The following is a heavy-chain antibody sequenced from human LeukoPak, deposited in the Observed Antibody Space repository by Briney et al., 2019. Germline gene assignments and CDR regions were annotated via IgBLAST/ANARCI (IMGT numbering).Heavy chain of an antibody. D-gene: IGHD5-18*01. CDR3: ARRGEAMDPFDY. J-gene: IGHJ4*02. V-gene: IGHV5-51*01. CDR1: GFSFTSYW. CDR2: IYPGDSDT. Sequence: GESLQISGKSSGFSFTSYWIGWVRQLPGKGLEWMGIIYPGDSDTRDSPSFQGQVTISADKSINTAYLQWSSLKASDTAIYYCARRGEAMDPFDYWGQGTLVTVSS.